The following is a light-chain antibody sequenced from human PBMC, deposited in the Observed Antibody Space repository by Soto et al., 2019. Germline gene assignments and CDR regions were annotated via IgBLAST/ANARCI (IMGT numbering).Light chain of an antibody. Sequence: EILITQSPATLSVSPGERATLSCRASQSVSSYLAWYQQKPGQAPRLLIYGTSSRATGIPDRFSGSGSGTEFTLTISSLQPDDFATYYCQQYNSYSRTFGQGTKVDIK. J-gene: IGKJ1*01. CDR1: QSVSSY. V-gene: IGKV3D-15*01. CDR3: QQYNSYSRT. CDR2: GTS.